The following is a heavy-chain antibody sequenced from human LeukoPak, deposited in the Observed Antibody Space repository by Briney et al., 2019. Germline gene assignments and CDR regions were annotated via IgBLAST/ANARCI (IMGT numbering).Heavy chain of an antibody. Sequence: GGSLRLSCAASGFTFSSYDTHWVRQATGKGLEWVSAIGTAGDTYYPGSVKGRFTISRENAKNSLYLQMNSLRAGDTAVYYCARSWSSSSWYYFDYWGQGTLVTVSS. V-gene: IGHV3-13*01. CDR2: IGTAGDT. D-gene: IGHD6-13*01. CDR1: GFTFSSYD. CDR3: ARSWSSSSWYYFDY. J-gene: IGHJ4*02.